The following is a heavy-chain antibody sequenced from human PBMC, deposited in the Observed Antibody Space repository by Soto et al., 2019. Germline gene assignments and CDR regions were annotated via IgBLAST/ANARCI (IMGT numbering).Heavy chain of an antibody. CDR1: GGSMNDVTHY. CDR3: ASARYFGVDV. D-gene: IGHD3-16*01. J-gene: IGHJ6*02. Sequence: SETLSLTCSVSGGSMNDVTHYGAWIRQPPGKGLEWIATTYYTGSTHYNLSLKSRATISVDTSQNQFSLELTSVTAADTAVYHCASARYFGVDVWGHGTSVTVFS. V-gene: IGHV4-39*01. CDR2: TYYTGST.